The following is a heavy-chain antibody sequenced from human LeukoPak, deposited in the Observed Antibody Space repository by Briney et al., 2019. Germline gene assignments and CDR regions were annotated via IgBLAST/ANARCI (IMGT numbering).Heavy chain of an antibody. CDR1: GYTFTGYY. CDR2: INPNSGGT. D-gene: IGHD4-17*01. Sequence: GASVKVSCKASGYTFTGYYMHWVRQAPGQGLEWMGRINPNSGGTNYAQKFQGRATMTRDTSISTAYMELSRLRSDDTAVYYCARVNTVTTYFGFDYWGQGTLVTVSS. J-gene: IGHJ4*02. V-gene: IGHV1-2*06. CDR3: ARVNTVTTYFGFDY.